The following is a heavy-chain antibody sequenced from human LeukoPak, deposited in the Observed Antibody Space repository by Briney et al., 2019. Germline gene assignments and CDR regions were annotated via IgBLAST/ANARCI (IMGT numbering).Heavy chain of an antibody. CDR2: TYYRSKWYN. CDR3: ARGYGYYFDY. J-gene: IGHJ4*02. V-gene: IGHV6-1*01. CDR1: GDSVSSNSAA. D-gene: IGHD5-18*01. Sequence: SQTLSLTCAISGDSVSSNSAAWNWIRQSPSRGLEWLGRTYYRSKWYNEYSESVKSRIAINPDTSENHFSLQLNSVTPEDTAEYYCARGYGYYFDYWGQGTLVTVSS.